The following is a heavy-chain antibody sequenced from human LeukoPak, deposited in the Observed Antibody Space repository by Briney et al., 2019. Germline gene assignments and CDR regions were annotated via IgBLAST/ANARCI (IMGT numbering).Heavy chain of an antibody. V-gene: IGHV1-2*02. Sequence: ASVKVSCKTSGYTFSDNVIGWVRQAPGQGLEWMGWINPNTGGTNYAQKFQGRVTMTRDTSISTAYMELSRLRSDDTAVFYCARGASVSVLYYFYYYMDVWGKGTTVTISS. CDR1: GYTFSDNV. D-gene: IGHD2/OR15-2a*01. J-gene: IGHJ6*03. CDR2: INPNTGGT. CDR3: ARGASVSVLYYFYYYMDV.